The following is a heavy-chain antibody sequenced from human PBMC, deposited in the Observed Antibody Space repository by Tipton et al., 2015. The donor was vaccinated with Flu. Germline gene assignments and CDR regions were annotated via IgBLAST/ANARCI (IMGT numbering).Heavy chain of an antibody. Sequence: SLRLSCAASGFTFSSYWMSWVRQAPGKGLEWVANIKQDGSEKYYVDSVKGRFTISRDNAKNSLYLQMNSLRAEDTAVYYCARDQQWLVDYYGMDVWGHGTTVTVSS. CDR2: IKQDGSEK. J-gene: IGHJ6*02. V-gene: IGHV3-7*01. CDR1: GFTFSSYW. D-gene: IGHD6-19*01. CDR3: ARDQQWLVDYYGMDV.